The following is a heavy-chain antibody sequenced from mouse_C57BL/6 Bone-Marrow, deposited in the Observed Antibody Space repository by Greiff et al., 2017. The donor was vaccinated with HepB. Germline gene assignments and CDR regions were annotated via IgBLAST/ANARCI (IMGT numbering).Heavy chain of an antibody. V-gene: IGHV1-50*01. D-gene: IGHD1-1*01. CDR1: GYTFTSYW. CDR3: AREKDYEDAMDY. CDR2: IDPSDSYT. Sequence: QVQLQQSGAELVKPGASVKLSCKASGYTFTSYWMQWVKQRPGQGLEWIGEIDPSDSYTNYNQKFKGKATLTVDTSSSTAYMQLSSLTSEDSAVYYCAREKDYEDAMDYWGQGTSVTVSS. J-gene: IGHJ4*01.